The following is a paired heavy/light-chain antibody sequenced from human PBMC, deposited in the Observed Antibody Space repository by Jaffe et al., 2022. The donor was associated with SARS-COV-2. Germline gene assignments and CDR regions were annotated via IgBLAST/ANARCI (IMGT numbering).Light chain of an antibody. V-gene: IGLV3-21*02. CDR3: QVWDSSSVV. CDR1: NIGSKS. J-gene: IGLJ2*01. Sequence: SYVLTQPPSVSVAPGQTARITCGGNNIGSKSVHWYQQKPGQAPVLVVYDDSDRPSGIPERFSGSNSGNTATLTISRVEAGDEADYYCQVWDSSSVVFGGGTKLTVL. CDR2: DDS.
Heavy chain of an antibody. CDR1: GGSISSGDYY. CDR3: ARDRRLSSWYFDY. J-gene: IGHJ4*02. D-gene: IGHD6-13*01. Sequence: QVQLQESGPGLVKPSQTLSLTCTVSGGSISSGDYYWSWIRQPPGKGLEWIGYIYYSGSTYYNPSLKSRVTISVDTSKNQFSLKLSSVTAADTAVYYCARDRRLSSWYFDYWGQGTLVTVSS. V-gene: IGHV4-30-4*01. CDR2: IYYSGST.